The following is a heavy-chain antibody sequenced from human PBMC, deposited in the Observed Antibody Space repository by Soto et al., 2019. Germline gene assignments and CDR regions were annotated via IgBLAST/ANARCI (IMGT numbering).Heavy chain of an antibody. CDR2: INYSGNT. CDR1: GDSINSAAYY. J-gene: IGHJ6*02. Sequence: SETLSLTCTVSGDSINSAAYYWTWIRQHPGEGLEWIGYINYSGNTNYNPSLQSRVTISADVSKNQFSLRLTSVTAADTAMYYCASWYNWNYGPVWGQGTTVTVSS. V-gene: IGHV4-31*03. CDR3: ASWYNWNYGPV. D-gene: IGHD1-7*01.